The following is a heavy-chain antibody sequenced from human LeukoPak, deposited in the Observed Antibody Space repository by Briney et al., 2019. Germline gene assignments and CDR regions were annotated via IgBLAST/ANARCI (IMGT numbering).Heavy chain of an antibody. V-gene: IGHV1-69*01. CDR2: IIPIFGTA. J-gene: IGHJ5*02. D-gene: IGHD6-6*01. CDR1: GGTFNSYA. Sequence: SVKVSCKASGGTFNSYAISWVRQAPGQGLEWMGGIIPIFGTANYAQKFQGRVTITADESTSTAYMELSSLRSEDTAVYYCARGSPYSSSSGDWFDPWGQGTLVTVSS. CDR3: ARGSPYSSSSGDWFDP.